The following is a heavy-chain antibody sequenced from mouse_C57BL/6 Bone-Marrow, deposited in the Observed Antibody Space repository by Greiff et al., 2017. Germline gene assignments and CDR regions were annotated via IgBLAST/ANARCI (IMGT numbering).Heavy chain of an antibody. Sequence: VQRVESGAELARPGASVTLSCKASGYTFTSYGISWVKQRTGQGLEWIGEIYPRSGNTYYNEKFKGKDTLTADKSSSTAYMELRSLTSEDSAVYFCARNREGYITTVVADYWGQGTTLTVSS. CDR2: IYPRSGNT. D-gene: IGHD1-1*01. J-gene: IGHJ2*01. CDR1: GYTFTSYG. V-gene: IGHV1-81*01. CDR3: ARNREGYITTVVADY.